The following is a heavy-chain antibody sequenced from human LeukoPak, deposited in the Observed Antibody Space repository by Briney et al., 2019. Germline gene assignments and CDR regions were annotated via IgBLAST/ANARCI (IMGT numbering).Heavy chain of an antibody. CDR2: IYYSGST. Sequence: SETLSLTCTVSGGSISSSSYYWGWIRQPPGKGLEWIGSIYYSGSTYYNPSLKSRVTISVDTSKNQFSLKLSSVTAADTAVYYCARLFPYSSSWYESDHDDYWGQGTLVTVSS. CDR3: ARLFPYSSSWYESDHDDY. V-gene: IGHV4-39*01. CDR1: GGSISSSSYY. D-gene: IGHD6-13*01. J-gene: IGHJ4*02.